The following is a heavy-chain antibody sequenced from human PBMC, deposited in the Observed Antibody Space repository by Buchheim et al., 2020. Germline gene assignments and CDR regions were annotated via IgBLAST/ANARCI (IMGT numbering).Heavy chain of an antibody. V-gene: IGHV3-33*06. CDR3: AKDSGYCSGGSCYEGSYYYYGMDV. CDR1: GFTFSSYG. J-gene: IGHJ6*02. D-gene: IGHD2-15*01. CDR2: IWYDGSNK. Sequence: QVQLVESGGGVVQPGRSLRLSCAASGFTFSSYGMHWVRQAPGKGLEWVAVIWYDGSNKYYADSVKGRFTISRDNSKNTLYLQMNSLRAEDTAVYYCAKDSGYCSGGSCYEGSYYYYGMDVWGQGTT.